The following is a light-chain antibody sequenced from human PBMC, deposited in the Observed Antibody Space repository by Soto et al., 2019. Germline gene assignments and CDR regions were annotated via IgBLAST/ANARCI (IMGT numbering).Light chain of an antibody. CDR3: QQYNTWPRT. Sequence: EIVMTQSPATLSMSPGERATLSCRASQNIKDYLAWFQQKPGQAPRLLIYGASTRATAIPARFSGSGSGTEFTLSISSLQSEDFAVYYCQQYNTWPRTFGQGTKVDTK. J-gene: IGKJ1*01. CDR1: QNIKDY. V-gene: IGKV3-15*01. CDR2: GAS.